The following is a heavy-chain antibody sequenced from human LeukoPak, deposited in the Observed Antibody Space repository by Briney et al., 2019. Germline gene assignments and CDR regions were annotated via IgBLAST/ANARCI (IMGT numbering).Heavy chain of an antibody. D-gene: IGHD2-8*02. V-gene: IGHV3-74*01. J-gene: IGHJ4*02. CDR2: ISSDGTTT. CDR3: VVIVLG. Sequence: GGSLRLSCAASGFTITNYWMHWVRQAPGQGLVWVSRISSDGTTTNYADSVRGRFTISRDNAKNMLYLQMNSLRAEDTTIYYCVVIVLGWGQGTLVTVSS. CDR1: GFTITNYW.